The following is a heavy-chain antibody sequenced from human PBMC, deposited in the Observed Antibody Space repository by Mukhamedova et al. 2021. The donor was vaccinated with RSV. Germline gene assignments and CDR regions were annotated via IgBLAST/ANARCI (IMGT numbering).Heavy chain of an antibody. Sequence: GQGLEWMGWINPNSGGTNYAQKFQGWVTMTRDTSINTAYMELSGLTSDDTAIYYCTRDISGARFDYWGQGTPVTVSS. CDR2: INPNSGGT. J-gene: IGHJ4*02. CDR3: TRDISGARFDY. V-gene: IGHV1-2*04. D-gene: IGHD6-19*01.